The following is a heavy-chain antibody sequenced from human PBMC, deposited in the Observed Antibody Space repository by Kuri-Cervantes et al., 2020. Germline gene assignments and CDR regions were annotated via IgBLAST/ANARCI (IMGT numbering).Heavy chain of an antibody. V-gene: IGHV4-34*10. J-gene: IGHJ1*01. CDR1: GGSFSGYY. Sequence: ESLKISCAVYGGSFSGYYWSWIRQPQGKGLEWIERVFPNENTNDNPSLKSRVTMSVDTSKTQFSFKLSSVTAADTSVYYCVSEGAAHALQHWGQGTLVTVSS. CDR2: VFPNENT. D-gene: IGHD2-15*01. CDR3: VSEGAAHALQH.